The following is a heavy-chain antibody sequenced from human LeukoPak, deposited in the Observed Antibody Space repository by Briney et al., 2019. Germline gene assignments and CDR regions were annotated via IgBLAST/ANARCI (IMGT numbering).Heavy chain of an antibody. J-gene: IGHJ3*02. Sequence: GGSLRLSCAASGFTFSSYEMNWVRQAPGKGLEWVSYISSSGSAIYYADSVRGRFTISRDNAENSLFLQMNSLTVEDTAVYYCARDRLGGRVYYDAFDIWGQGTMVTVSS. D-gene: IGHD3-10*01. CDR3: ARDRLGGRVYYDAFDI. CDR1: GFTFSSYE. V-gene: IGHV3-48*03. CDR2: ISSSGSAI.